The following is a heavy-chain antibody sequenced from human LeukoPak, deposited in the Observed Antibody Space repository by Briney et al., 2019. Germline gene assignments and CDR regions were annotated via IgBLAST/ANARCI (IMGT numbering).Heavy chain of an antibody. J-gene: IGHJ5*02. CDR2: LNPNSGAT. V-gene: IGHV1-2*02. Sequence: GASVKVSCKASGYTFTGYYIHWVRQAPGQGLEWMGWLNPNSGATNYAQKIQGRVTMTRDTSISTAYMELSRLRSDDTAVYYCARGLDLYPGYSYGQNWFDPWGQGTLVTVSS. CDR3: ARGLDLYPGYSYGQNWFDP. D-gene: IGHD5-18*01. CDR1: GYTFTGYY.